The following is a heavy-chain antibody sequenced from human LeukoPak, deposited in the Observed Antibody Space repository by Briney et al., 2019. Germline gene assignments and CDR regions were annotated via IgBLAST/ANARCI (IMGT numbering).Heavy chain of an antibody. J-gene: IGHJ6*02. CDR3: VKVQGTWYYYYAMDV. Sequence: GGSLRLSCSASGFTFNNFAVHWVRQAPGKGLEYVSAISRDGNSTYSADSVRDRFTISRDNSKNTMYLQMRSLRAEDTAVYYCVKVQGTWYYYYAMDVWGQGTTVTVSS. CDR2: ISRDGNST. V-gene: IGHV3-64D*06. CDR1: GFTFNNFA.